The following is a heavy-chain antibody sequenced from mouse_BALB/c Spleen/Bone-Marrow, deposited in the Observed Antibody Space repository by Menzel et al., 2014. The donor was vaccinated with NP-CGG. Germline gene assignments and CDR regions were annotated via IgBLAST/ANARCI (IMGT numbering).Heavy chain of an antibody. CDR2: INPSNGGT. J-gene: IGHJ3*01. V-gene: IGHV1S81*02. D-gene: IGHD3-3*01. CDR1: GYTFTSYY. CDR3: ARAGTFFAC. Sequence: HLQHYGAELVKPGASVKLSRKSSGYTFTSYYMYWVKQRPGQGLEWIGGINPSNGGTNFNEKFKSKATLTVDKSSSTAYMQLSSLTSEDSAVSYCARAGTFFACWGHLSLVPLSA.